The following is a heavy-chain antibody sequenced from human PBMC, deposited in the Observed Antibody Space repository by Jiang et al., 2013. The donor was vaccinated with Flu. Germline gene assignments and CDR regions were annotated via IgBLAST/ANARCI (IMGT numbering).Heavy chain of an antibody. CDR2: IRHDGSNQ. Sequence: VQLLESGGGVVQPGGSLRLSCAASGFTFSGYGMHWVRQAPGKGLEWVAFIRHDGSNQYYADSVKGRFTISRDRSKKTVYLQMNSLRAEDTAVYFCAKDNFDYGDSRFDYWGQGTLVTVSS. V-gene: IGHV3-30*02. D-gene: IGHD4-17*01. CDR3: AKDNFDYGDSRFDY. CDR1: GFTFSGYG. J-gene: IGHJ4*02.